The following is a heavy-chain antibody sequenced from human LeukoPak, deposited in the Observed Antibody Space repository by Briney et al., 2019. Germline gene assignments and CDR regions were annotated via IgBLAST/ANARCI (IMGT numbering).Heavy chain of an antibody. CDR2: IYYSGST. Sequence: KPSETLSLTCTVSGGSISSSSYYWGWIRQPPGKGLEWIGSIYYSGSTYYNPSLKSRVTISVDTSKNQFSLKLSSVTAADTAIYYCASNTGTVFDYRGQGALVTVSS. CDR1: GGSISSSSYY. V-gene: IGHV4-39*07. D-gene: IGHD7-27*01. J-gene: IGHJ4*02. CDR3: ASNTGTVFDY.